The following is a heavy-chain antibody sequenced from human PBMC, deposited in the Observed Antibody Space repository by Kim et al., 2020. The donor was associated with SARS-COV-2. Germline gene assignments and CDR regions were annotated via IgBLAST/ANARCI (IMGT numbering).Heavy chain of an antibody. CDR3: AKDRFGSRWNAAFHM. V-gene: IGHV3-23*01. J-gene: IGHJ3*02. CDR1: GFTFSSYA. CDR2: ITGSGDVV. D-gene: IGHD6-13*01. Sequence: GGSLRLSCAASGFTFSSYAMSWVRQAPGEGLEWVSGITGSGDVVYYADSVKGRFTISRDNSKNTLYLQMNSLRAEDTAVYYCAKDRFGSRWNAAFHMWGQWTMVTVSS.